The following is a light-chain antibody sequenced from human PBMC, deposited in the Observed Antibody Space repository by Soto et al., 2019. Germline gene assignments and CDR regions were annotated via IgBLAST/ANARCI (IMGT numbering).Light chain of an antibody. Sequence: EIVLTQSPATLSLSPGERATLSCRASQTVSSNYLAWCQQRPGQAPRLVIHGVSTRATGIPDRFSGSGSGTDFTLTISSLQAEDMAVYYCQQYFDTPLTFGQGTKVDIK. CDR1: QTVSSNY. J-gene: IGKJ1*01. CDR2: GVS. V-gene: IGKV3D-7*01. CDR3: QQYFDTPLT.